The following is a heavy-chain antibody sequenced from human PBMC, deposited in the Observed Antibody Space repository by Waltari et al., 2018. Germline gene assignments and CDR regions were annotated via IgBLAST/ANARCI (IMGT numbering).Heavy chain of an antibody. CDR2: FFYSGIA. D-gene: IGHD1-26*01. Sequence: QLQLQESGPGLVQPSQTLSLTCTVSGGSLRSHNLWWGWGRQSPGKGLESIGDFFYSGIAYYNPSLKSRVTISADTAKNQVSLKLNSVTAADTAMYYCVISTIRGATRWLDPWGQGTRVTVSS. CDR1: GGSLRSHNLW. J-gene: IGHJ5*01. CDR3: VISTIRGATRWLDP. V-gene: IGHV4-39*01.